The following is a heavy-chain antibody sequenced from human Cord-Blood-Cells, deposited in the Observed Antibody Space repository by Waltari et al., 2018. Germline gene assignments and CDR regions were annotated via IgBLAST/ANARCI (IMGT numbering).Heavy chain of an antibody. CDR3: ARLVPAAITHDAFDI. D-gene: IGHD2-2*02. Sequence: QVQLVQSGASVKKAGSSLKVSCTAPAAALSRHALSWVCEAPGQGLEWLGGIIPIFGTANYAQTFQGRVTITADESTSTAYMELSSLRSEDTAVYYCARLVPAAITHDAFDIWGQGTMVTVSS. V-gene: IGHV1-69*01. J-gene: IGHJ3*02. CDR2: IIPIFGTA. CDR1: AAALSRHA.